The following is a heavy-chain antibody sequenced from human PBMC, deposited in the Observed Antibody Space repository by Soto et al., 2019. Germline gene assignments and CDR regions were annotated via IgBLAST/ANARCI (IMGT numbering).Heavy chain of an antibody. J-gene: IGHJ6*02. Sequence: QPGGSLRLSCAASGFTFSSYAMGWVRQAPGKGLEWVSAISGSGGSTYYADSVKGRFTISRDNSKNTLYLQMNSLRAEDTAVYYCASSTFWSGYRYYYYGMDVWGQGTTVTVSS. CDR1: GFTFSSYA. V-gene: IGHV3-23*01. D-gene: IGHD3-3*01. CDR3: ASSTFWSGYRYYYYGMDV. CDR2: ISGSGGST.